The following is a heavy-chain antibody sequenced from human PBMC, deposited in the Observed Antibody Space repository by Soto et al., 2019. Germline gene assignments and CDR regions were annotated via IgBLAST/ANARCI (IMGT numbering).Heavy chain of an antibody. CDR2: IYSGGDT. CDR3: ARDTPGIAAGGAGA. J-gene: IGHJ5*02. CDR1: GVTVSNNY. Sequence: EVQLVESGGGSILPGGSLRLSCAASGVTVSNNYMRWVRQAPGKGLEWVSLIYSGGDTHYADSVKGRFTISRDSSKNTVYLQMNSLRAEDTAVYYCARDTPGIAAGGAGAWGQGTLVTVSS. D-gene: IGHD6-13*01. V-gene: IGHV3-53*01.